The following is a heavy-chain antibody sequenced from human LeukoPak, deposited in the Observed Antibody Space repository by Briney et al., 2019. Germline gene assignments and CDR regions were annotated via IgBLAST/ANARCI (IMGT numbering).Heavy chain of an antibody. CDR1: GGSISSSSYY. D-gene: IGHD4-17*01. V-gene: IGHV4-39*07. J-gene: IGHJ6*03. CDR3: ARDPDYGDYVNYYYYMDV. CDR2: IYYSGST. Sequence: MASETLSLTCTVSGGSISSSSYYWGWIRQPPGKGLEWIGSIYYSGSTYYNPSLKSRVTISVDTSKNQFSLKLSSVTAADTAVYYCARDPDYGDYVNYYYYMDVWGKGTTVTVSS.